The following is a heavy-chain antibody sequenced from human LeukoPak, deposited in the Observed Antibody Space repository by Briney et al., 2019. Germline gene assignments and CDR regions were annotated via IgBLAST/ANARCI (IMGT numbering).Heavy chain of an antibody. CDR3: ARGDPLVGATTPDY. V-gene: IGHV4-34*01. J-gene: IGHJ4*02. CDR1: GGSFSGYY. D-gene: IGHD1-26*01. CDR2: IRPSGFA. Sequence: SETLSLTCAVYGGSFSGYYWSWLRQPPGKGLEWLGEIRPSGFANYNPSLKSRVTISVDTSQNQCSLKLNSVTAADTAVYYCARGDPLVGATTPDYWGQGTLVTVSS.